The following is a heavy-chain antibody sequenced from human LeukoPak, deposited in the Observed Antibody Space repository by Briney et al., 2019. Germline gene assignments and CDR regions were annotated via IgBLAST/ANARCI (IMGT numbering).Heavy chain of an antibody. CDR2: INHSGST. D-gene: IGHD1-26*01. Sequence: PSETLSLTCAVYGGSFSGYYWSWIRQPPGKGLEWIGEINHSGSTNYNPSLKSRVTMSVDTSRNQFSLTLTSMTAADTAVYYCARNELRSYGLVHYWGQGTLVTVSS. J-gene: IGHJ4*02. CDR1: GGSFSGYY. V-gene: IGHV4-34*01. CDR3: ARNELRSYGLVHY.